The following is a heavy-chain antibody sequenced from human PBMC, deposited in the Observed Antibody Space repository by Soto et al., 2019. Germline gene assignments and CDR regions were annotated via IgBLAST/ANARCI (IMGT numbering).Heavy chain of an antibody. CDR1: GFTFSSYA. Sequence: GGSLRLSCAASGFTFSSYAMHWVRQAPGKGLEWVAVMSYDGSNKYYADSVKGRFTISRDNSKNTLYLQMNSLRAEDTAVYYCAREDRSGWFFDYWGQGTLVTVSS. CDR2: MSYDGSNK. CDR3: AREDRSGWFFDY. D-gene: IGHD6-19*01. V-gene: IGHV3-30-3*01. J-gene: IGHJ4*02.